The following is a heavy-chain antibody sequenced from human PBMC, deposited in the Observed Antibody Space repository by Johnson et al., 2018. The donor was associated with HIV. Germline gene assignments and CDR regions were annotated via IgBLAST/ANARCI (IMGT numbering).Heavy chain of an antibody. CDR3: AKAWELLGRRAALDI. V-gene: IGHV3-30*04. Sequence: QVLLVESGGGVVQPGRSLRLSCAASGFTFSSYAMHWVRQAPGKGLEWVAVISYDGSNKYYADSVKGRFTISRDNSKNTLYLQMESLRVEDTAIYYCAKAWELLGRRAALDIWGQGTMVTVSS. CDR1: GFTFSSYA. J-gene: IGHJ3*02. D-gene: IGHD1-26*01. CDR2: ISYDGSNK.